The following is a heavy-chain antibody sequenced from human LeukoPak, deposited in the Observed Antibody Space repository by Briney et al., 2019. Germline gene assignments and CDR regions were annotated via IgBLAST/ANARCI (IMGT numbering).Heavy chain of an antibody. CDR2: ISSSGSTI. CDR3: AKAPHNSWYPYFDY. V-gene: IGHV3-48*03. CDR1: GFTFSSYE. Sequence: GGSLRLSCAASGFTFSSYEMNWVRQAPGKGLEWVSYISSSGSTIYYADSVKGRFTISRDNAKNSLYLQMNRLRAEDTAVYYCAKAPHNSWYPYFDYWGQGTLVTVSS. D-gene: IGHD6-13*01. J-gene: IGHJ4*02.